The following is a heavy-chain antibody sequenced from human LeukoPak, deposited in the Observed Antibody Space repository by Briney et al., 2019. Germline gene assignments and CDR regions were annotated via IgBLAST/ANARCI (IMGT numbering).Heavy chain of an antibody. Sequence: PGGSLRLSCAASGFTFSSYGMHWVRQAPGKGLEWVAFIRYGGSNKYYADSVKGRFTISRDNSKNTLYLQMNSLRAEDTAVYYCAKAQYYYGSGVLNNYFDYWGQGTLVTVSS. CDR2: IRYGGSNK. J-gene: IGHJ4*02. V-gene: IGHV3-30*02. D-gene: IGHD3-10*01. CDR1: GFTFSSYG. CDR3: AKAQYYYGSGVLNNYFDY.